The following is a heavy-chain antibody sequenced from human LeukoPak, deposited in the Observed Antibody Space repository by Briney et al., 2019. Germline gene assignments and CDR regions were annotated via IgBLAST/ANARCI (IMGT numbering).Heavy chain of an antibody. CDR1: GYSFTSYN. V-gene: IGHV1-46*01. D-gene: IGHD3-22*01. CDR3: ARVGSGYSFDP. J-gene: IGHJ5*02. CDR2: IKPSGGDT. Sequence: ASVKVSCKTSGYSFTSYNLHWVRQAPGQRHEWMGIIKPSGGDTNSAQNLQGRVTMTRDTSTSTVYMELSSLKSEDTAVYYCARVGSGYSFDPWGQGTLVTVSS.